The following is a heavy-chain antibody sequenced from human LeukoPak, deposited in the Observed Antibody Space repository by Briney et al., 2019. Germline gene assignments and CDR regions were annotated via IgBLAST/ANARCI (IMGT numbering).Heavy chain of an antibody. V-gene: IGHV4-59*01. D-gene: IGHD2/OR15-2a*01. CDR3: ARNRFQLSGAYWFDP. CDR1: GGSMKNSF. Sequence: SETLSLTCSVSGGSMKNSFWSWIRQPPGKGLEWIGYVSDTGITNSNPSLKSRVTFSIDTSKDQFYLKLRSVTAADAAPYFCARNRFQLSGAYWFDPWGRGTLVTVSS. J-gene: IGHJ5*02. CDR2: VSDTGIT.